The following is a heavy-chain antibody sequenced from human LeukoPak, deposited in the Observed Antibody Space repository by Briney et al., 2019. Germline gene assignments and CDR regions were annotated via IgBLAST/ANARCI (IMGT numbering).Heavy chain of an antibody. D-gene: IGHD4/OR15-4a*01. V-gene: IGHV3-23*01. Sequence: GGSLRLSCAASGFTFSSYGMSWVRQAPGKGLEWVSAISGSGGSTYYADSVKGRFTISRDNSKNTLYLQMNRLRAEDTAVYYCARGAGAGYYFSMDVWGKGTTVTVSS. CDR3: ARGAGAGYYFSMDV. CDR1: GFTFSSYG. J-gene: IGHJ6*03. CDR2: ISGSGGST.